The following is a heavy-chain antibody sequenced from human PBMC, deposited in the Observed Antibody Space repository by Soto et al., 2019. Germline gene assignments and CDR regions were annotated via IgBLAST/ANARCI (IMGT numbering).Heavy chain of an antibody. Sequence: PSETLSLTCAVYGGSFSGYYWSWIRQPPGKGLEWIGEINHSGSTNYNPSLKSRVTISVDTSKNQFSLKLSSVTAADTAVYYCARGRPDAPIVVVTARLSYYFDYWGQGTLVTVSS. D-gene: IGHD2-21*02. CDR2: INHSGST. J-gene: IGHJ4*02. CDR1: GGSFSGYY. CDR3: ARGRPDAPIVVVTARLSYYFDY. V-gene: IGHV4-34*01.